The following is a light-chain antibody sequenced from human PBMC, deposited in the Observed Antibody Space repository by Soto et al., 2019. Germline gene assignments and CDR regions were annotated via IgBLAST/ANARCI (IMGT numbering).Light chain of an antibody. CDR1: VSDVGGYDS. CDR3: CSYTTSTTYV. J-gene: IGLJ1*01. CDR2: GVN. V-gene: IGLV2-14*03. Sequence: QSALTQPASVSGSPGQWITISCTGTVSDVGGYDSVSWYQQHPGRAPKLIIYGVNNRPSGVSNRFSASKSADTASLTISGLQAEDEANYYCCSYTTSTTYVFGTGTKVTVL.